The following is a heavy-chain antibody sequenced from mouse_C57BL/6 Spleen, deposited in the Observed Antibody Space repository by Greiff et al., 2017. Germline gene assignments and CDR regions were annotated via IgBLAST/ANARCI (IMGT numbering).Heavy chain of an antibody. CDR2: IYPGDGDT. V-gene: IGHV1-80*01. J-gene: IGHJ3*01. Sequence: QVQLQQSGAELVKPGASVKISCKASGYAFSSYWMNWVKQRPGKGLEWIGQIYPGDGDTNYNGKFKGKATLTADKSSSTAYMQLSSLTSEDSAVYFCARKGSDGYYVAYWGQATLVTVSA. CDR1: GYAFSSYW. D-gene: IGHD2-3*01. CDR3: ARKGSDGYYVAY.